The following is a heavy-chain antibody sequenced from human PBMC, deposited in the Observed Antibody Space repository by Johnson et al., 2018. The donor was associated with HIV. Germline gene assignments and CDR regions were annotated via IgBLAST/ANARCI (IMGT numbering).Heavy chain of an antibody. J-gene: IGHJ3*02. V-gene: IGHV3-7*04. CDR1: GFSFRSSW. Sequence: VQLVESGGALVQPGGSLRLSCAASGFSFRSSWMTWVRQAPGKGLECVALMHHDGSITYYADYVGGRFTISRDSAKNSLYLQMHTLRAEDTAIYYCARDPGWGAFDIWGQGTVVTVSS. CDR3: ARDPGWGAFDI. D-gene: IGHD3-16*01. CDR2: MHHDGSIT.